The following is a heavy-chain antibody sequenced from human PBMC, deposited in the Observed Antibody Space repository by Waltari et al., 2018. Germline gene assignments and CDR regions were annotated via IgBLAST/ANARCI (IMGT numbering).Heavy chain of an antibody. CDR3: ARRMVTTGYFAY. CDR1: GGTFSSTSYY. D-gene: IGHD4-4*01. CDR2: VLYNGDT. V-gene: IGHV4-39*01. Sequence: QVQLQESGTGLVKPSETLSLTCTVSGGTFSSTSYYWGWMRQPPGKGLEWIGYVLYNGDTYYNPSLKSRVTISIDTSQNQFSLKLTSVTAADTAVYHCARRMVTTGYFAYWGQGTLVPVSS. J-gene: IGHJ4*02.